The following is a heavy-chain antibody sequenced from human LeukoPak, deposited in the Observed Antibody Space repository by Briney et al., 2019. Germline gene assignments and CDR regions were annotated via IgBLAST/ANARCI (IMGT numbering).Heavy chain of an antibody. CDR1: GGSISSYY. V-gene: IGHV4-4*07. D-gene: IGHD6-13*01. Sequence: SETLSLTCTVSGGSISSYYWSWVRQPAGKGLEWIGRIYASGNTNYNPSLKGRVTMTVDTSKNQFSLNLSSVTAADTAVYYCARGRGSSWYYFDSWGQGTLVTVSS. CDR2: IYASGNT. J-gene: IGHJ4*02. CDR3: ARGRGSSWYYFDS.